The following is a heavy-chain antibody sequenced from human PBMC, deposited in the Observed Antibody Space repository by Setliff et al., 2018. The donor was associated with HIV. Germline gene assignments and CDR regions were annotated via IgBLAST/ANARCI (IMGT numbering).Heavy chain of an antibody. CDR1: GSTSVAYY. D-gene: IGHD2-15*01. Sequence: ASVKVSCKASGSTSVAYYINWVRQAPGQGLEWMGWMNPNNGNTGYAQKFQGRVIMTRNTSISTAYMELTSLRSEDTAVYYCARIGRTPYYYYYMDVWGKGTTVTVSS. V-gene: IGHV1-8*01. CDR3: ARIGRTPYYYYYMDV. J-gene: IGHJ6*03. CDR2: MNPNNGNT.